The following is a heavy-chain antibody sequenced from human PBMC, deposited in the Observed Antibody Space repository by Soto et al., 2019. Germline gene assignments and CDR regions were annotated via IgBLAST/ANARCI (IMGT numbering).Heavy chain of an antibody. CDR2: INPHSGDT. V-gene: IGHV1-2*02. CDR1: GYTFTGYY. Sequence: QVQLVQSGAEVKKPGASVKVSCKASGYTFTGYYLHWVRQAPGQGLEWMGWINPHSGDTNYAQKFQGRVTMTRDTSISTAYMELSRLRSEDTAVYYCASMDTAMVTLDYWGHGTLVTVSS. D-gene: IGHD5-18*01. J-gene: IGHJ4*01. CDR3: ASMDTAMVTLDY.